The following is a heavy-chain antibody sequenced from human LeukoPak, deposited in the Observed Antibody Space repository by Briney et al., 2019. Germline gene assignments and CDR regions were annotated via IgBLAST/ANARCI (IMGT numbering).Heavy chain of an antibody. J-gene: IGHJ4*02. D-gene: IGHD1-14*01. CDR3: ARDTGHFDY. V-gene: IGHV4-31*03. CDR1: GVSISSGGYY. Sequence: SSETLSLTCTVSGVSISSGGYYWSWIRQHPGKGLEWIGYIYYSGSTYYNPSLKSRVTISVDTSKNQFSLKLSSVTAADAAVYYCARDTGHFDYWGQGTLVTVSS. CDR2: IYYSGST.